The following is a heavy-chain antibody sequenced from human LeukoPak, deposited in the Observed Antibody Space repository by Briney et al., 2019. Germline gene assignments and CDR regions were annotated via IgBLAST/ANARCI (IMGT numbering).Heavy chain of an antibody. J-gene: IGHJ6*02. D-gene: IGHD3-16*01. Sequence: GGSLRLSCAASGLRFRNYGMNWARQAPGKGLEWVASINHNGNVNYYVDSVKGRFTISRDNAKNSLYLQMSNLRAEDTAVYFCARGGGLDVWGQGATVTVSS. CDR2: INHNGNVN. CDR1: GLRFRNYG. CDR3: ARGGGLDV. V-gene: IGHV3-7*03.